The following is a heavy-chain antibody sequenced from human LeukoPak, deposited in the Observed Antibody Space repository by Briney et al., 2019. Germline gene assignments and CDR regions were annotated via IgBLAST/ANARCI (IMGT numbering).Heavy chain of an antibody. V-gene: IGHV3-33*08. CDR1: GFTFSSYT. CDR2: IWFDGRNK. Sequence: GGSLRLSCAAPGFTFSSYTMNWVRQAPGKGLEWVALIWFDGRNKFHADSVKGRFTISRDNSKNTLFLQMNSLRAEDTAVYYCAREWGPIAVSGGPGYWGQGALVTVSS. D-gene: IGHD6-19*01. CDR3: AREWGPIAVSGGPGY. J-gene: IGHJ4*02.